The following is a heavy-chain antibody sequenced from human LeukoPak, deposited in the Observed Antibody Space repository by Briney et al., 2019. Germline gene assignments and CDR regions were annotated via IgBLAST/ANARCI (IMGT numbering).Heavy chain of an antibody. J-gene: IGHJ4*02. Sequence: SETLSLTCTVSGGSISSGDYYWSWIRQPPGKGLEWIGYIYYSGSTYYSPSLKSRVTISVDTSKNQFSLKLSSVTAADTAVYYCARAPGSSGYYVYYFDYWGQGTLVTVSS. CDR2: IYYSGST. D-gene: IGHD3-22*01. CDR3: ARAPGSSGYYVYYFDY. CDR1: GGSISSGDYY. V-gene: IGHV4-30-4*01.